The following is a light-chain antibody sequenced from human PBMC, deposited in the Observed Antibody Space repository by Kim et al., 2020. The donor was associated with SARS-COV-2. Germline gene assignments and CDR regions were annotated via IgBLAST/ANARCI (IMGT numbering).Light chain of an antibody. J-gene: IGLJ1*01. Sequence: APGKTARISGRGNNIGTKSVLWYQQEPGQAPVLVIYYDSDRPSGIPERFSGSNSGNTATLTISRVEAGDEADYFCQVWDGTTEHYVFGTGTKVTVL. V-gene: IGLV3-21*04. CDR1: NIGTKS. CDR2: YDS. CDR3: QVWDGTTEHYV.